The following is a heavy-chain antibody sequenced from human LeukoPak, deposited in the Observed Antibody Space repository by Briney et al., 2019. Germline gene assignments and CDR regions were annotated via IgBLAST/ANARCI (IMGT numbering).Heavy chain of an antibody. V-gene: IGHV1-2*02. Sequence: SVKVSCKASGYTFTGYYMHWVRQAPGQGLEWMGWINPNSGGTNYAQKFQGRVTMTRDTSISTAYMELSRLRSDDTAVYYCASGLGAVAGSLDYWGQGTLVTVSS. CDR2: INPNSGGT. CDR1: GYTFTGYY. CDR3: ASGLGAVAGSLDY. D-gene: IGHD6-19*01. J-gene: IGHJ4*02.